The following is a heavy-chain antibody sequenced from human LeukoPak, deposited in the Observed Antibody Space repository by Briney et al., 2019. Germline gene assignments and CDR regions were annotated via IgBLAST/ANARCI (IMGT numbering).Heavy chain of an antibody. CDR1: GGTFSSYA. V-gene: IGHV1-18*01. CDR2: ISAYNGNT. CDR3: ARDRTTRIVVVEGPLGY. J-gene: IGHJ4*02. Sequence: GSSVKVSCKASGGTFSSYAISWVRQAPGQGLEWMGWISAYNGNTNYAQKLQGRVTMTTDTSTSTAYMELRSLRSDDTAVYYCARDRTTRIVVVEGPLGYWGQGTLVTVSS. D-gene: IGHD2-15*01.